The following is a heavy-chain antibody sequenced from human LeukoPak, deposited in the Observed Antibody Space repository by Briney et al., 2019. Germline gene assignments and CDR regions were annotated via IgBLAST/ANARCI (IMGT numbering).Heavy chain of an antibody. CDR1: GGTFSSYA. CDR3: ARGQYDFWSGFYYYYMDV. J-gene: IGHJ6*03. D-gene: IGHD3-3*01. Sequence: ASVKVSCKASGGTFSSYAISWVRQAPGQELEWMGGIIPIFGTANYAQKFQGRVTITADESTNTAYMELSSLRSEDTAVYYCARGQYDFWSGFYYYYMDVWGKGTTVTVSS. V-gene: IGHV1-69*13. CDR2: IIPIFGTA.